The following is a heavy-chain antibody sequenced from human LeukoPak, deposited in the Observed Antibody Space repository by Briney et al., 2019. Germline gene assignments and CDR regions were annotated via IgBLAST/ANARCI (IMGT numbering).Heavy chain of an antibody. J-gene: IGHJ4*02. D-gene: IGHD2-2*01. V-gene: IGHV3-11*01. CDR2: ISCSGSTI. CDR1: GFTFSDYY. CDR3: ARGVVPAATADY. Sequence: GGSLRLSCAASGFTFSDYYMSWIRQAPGKGLEWVSYISCSGSTIYYADSVKGRLTISRDNAKNSLYLQMNSLRAEDTAVYYCARGVVPAATADYWGQGTLVTVSS.